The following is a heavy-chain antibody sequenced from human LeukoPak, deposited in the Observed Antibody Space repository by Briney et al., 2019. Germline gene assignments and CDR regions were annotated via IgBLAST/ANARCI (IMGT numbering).Heavy chain of an antibody. V-gene: IGHV3-30*12. CDR1: GFTFSYYG. CDR2: ISYDGSNK. D-gene: IGHD3-22*01. Sequence: GGSLRLSCAASGFTFSYYGMHWVRQAPGKGLEWVAVISYDGSNKYYADSVKGRFTISRDNSKNTLYLQMNSLKTEDTAVYYCTTPFLYYYDSSGSSDWGQGTMVTVSS. CDR3: TTPFLYYYDSSGSSD. J-gene: IGHJ3*01.